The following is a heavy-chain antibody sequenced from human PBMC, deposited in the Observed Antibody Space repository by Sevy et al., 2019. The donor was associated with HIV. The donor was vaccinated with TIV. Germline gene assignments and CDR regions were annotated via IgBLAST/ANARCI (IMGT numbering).Heavy chain of an antibody. V-gene: IGHV3-33*06. Sequence: GGSLRLSCAASGFSISGYGMHWVRQAPGKGLEWVAVIWYDGTNKEYADSVKGRFTTSRDNSKNILYLQMNGLGADETAEYYCAKEDIRVADIGYYFHSWGQGTLVTVSS. CDR1: GFSISGYG. D-gene: IGHD6-19*01. CDR2: IWYDGTNK. CDR3: AKEDIRVADIGYYFHS. J-gene: IGHJ4*01.